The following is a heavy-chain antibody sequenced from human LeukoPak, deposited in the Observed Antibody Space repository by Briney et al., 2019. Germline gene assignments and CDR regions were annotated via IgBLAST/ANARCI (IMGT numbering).Heavy chain of an antibody. J-gene: IGHJ1*01. CDR3: ALQQLVSLGFQH. D-gene: IGHD6-13*01. CDR2: ISYDASSK. Sequence: GGSLRLSCAASGFTFNRYAMHWVRQAPGKGLEWVAIISYDASSKFYANSVKGRFTISRDNSKNTLYLQMNSLRAEDTAVYYCALQQLVSLGFQHWGQGTLVTVSS. CDR1: GFTFNRYA. V-gene: IGHV3-30*04.